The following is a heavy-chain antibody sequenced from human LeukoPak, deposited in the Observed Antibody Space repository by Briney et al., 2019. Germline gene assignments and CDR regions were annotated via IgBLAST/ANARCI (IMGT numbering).Heavy chain of an antibody. V-gene: IGHV1-46*01. CDR3: LLPIRGIYLDY. D-gene: IGHD1-26*01. CDR2: IHPSGGST. Sequence: ASVKVSCKASGYTFTNYFMHWVRQAPGQGLEWMGIIHPSGGSTSYAQKFQGRVTVTSDTSTSTVYMELSSLRAEDTAGRFCLLPIRGIYLDYWGLGPLNTASS. CDR1: GYTFTNYF. J-gene: IGHJ4*02.